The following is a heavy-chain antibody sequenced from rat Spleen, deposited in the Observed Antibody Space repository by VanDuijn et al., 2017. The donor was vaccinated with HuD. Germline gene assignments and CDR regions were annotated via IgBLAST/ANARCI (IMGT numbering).Heavy chain of an antibody. V-gene: IGHV5-29*01. CDR3: ARRHYGYTDYFDY. D-gene: IGHD1-9*01. Sequence: EVQLVESGGGLVQPGRSLKLSCAASGFTFSDYGMAWVRQAPTKGLEWVATISYDGSTPYCRDSVKGRFTISRANAKSTLNLQMDSLRSEDTATYYCARRHYGYTDYFDYWGQGVMVTVSS. CDR1: GFTFSDYG. CDR2: ISYDGSTP. J-gene: IGHJ2*01.